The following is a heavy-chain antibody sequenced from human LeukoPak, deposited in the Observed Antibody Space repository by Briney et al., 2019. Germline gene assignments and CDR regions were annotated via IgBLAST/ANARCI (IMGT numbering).Heavy chain of an antibody. J-gene: IGHJ4*02. V-gene: IGHV3-64*01. CDR1: GFIVSSYS. CDR2: ISANGRKT. D-gene: IGHD3-10*01. Sequence: GGSLRLSCAASGFIVSSYSMHWVRQAPGKGLEFVSAISANGRKTYYANSVKGRFTISRDNSKNTLYLQMGSLRAEDGGVYYCAKFLNYYGSGSPFDYWGQGTLVTVSS. CDR3: AKFLNYYGSGSPFDY.